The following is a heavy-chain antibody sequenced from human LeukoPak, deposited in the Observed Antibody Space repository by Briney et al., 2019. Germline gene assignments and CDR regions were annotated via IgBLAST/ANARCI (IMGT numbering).Heavy chain of an antibody. CDR1: GFTLIKYA. J-gene: IGHJ6*03. V-gene: IGHV3-30*04. CDR3: ARASMATINYYYFYMDA. D-gene: IGHD5-24*01. CDR2: ISFGGQKE. Sequence: RPGGSLRLSCTASGFTLIKYAMLCVRQAPGKGVEWVADISFGGQKEYYTESVKGRFIISRDNSKNTLVLQMNSLKVEDTAVYYCARASMATINYYYFYMDAWGKGTTVSVSS.